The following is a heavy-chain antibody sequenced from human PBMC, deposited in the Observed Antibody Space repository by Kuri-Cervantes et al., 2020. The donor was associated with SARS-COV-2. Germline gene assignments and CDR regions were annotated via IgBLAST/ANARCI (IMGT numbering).Heavy chain of an antibody. CDR1: GFTFSSYA. CDR2: ISGSGGST. V-gene: IGHV3-23*01. D-gene: IGHD1-14*01. J-gene: IGHJ6*03. CDR3: ARSGVSAATGYYYYYMDV. Sequence: TCAASGFTFSSYAMGWVRQAPGKGLEWVSAISGSGGSTYYADSVKGRFTISRDNSKNTLYLQMNSLRAEDTAVYYCARSGVSAATGYYYYYMDVWGKGTTVTVSS.